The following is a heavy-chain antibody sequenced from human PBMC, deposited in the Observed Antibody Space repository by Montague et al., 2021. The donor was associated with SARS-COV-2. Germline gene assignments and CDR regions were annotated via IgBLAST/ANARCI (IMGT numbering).Heavy chain of an antibody. J-gene: IGHJ6*02. CDR3: ARLLRSCSNGVCRTYYYYAMDV. V-gene: IGHV4-59*01. CDR2: IYYSGST. CDR1: GGSISGYY. Sequence: SETLSLTCTVAGGSISGYYWGWIRQSPGKGLEWIGYIYYSGSTKXXPFLEGGVTVSVDRSKNQVSLKLSSVTPADTAVYYCARLLRSCSNGVCRTYYYYAMDVWGQGTTVTVSS. D-gene: IGHD2-8*01.